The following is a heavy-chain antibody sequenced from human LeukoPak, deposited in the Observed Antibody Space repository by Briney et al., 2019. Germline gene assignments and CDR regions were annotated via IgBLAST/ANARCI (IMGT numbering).Heavy chain of an antibody. D-gene: IGHD6-19*01. V-gene: IGHV1-18*04. CDR1: GYTFTSYG. CDR3: ARDRAGRSLGYFDY. CDR2: ISAYNGNT. J-gene: IGHJ4*02. Sequence: ASVKVSCKASGYTFTSYGISWVPQAPGQGLEWMGWISAYNGNTNYAQKLQGRVTMTTDTSTSTAYMELRSLRSDDTAVYYCARDRAGRSLGYFDYWGQGTLVTVSS.